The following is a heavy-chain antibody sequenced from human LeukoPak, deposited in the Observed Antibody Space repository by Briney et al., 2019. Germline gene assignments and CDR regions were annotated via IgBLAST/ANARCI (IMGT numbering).Heavy chain of an antibody. D-gene: IGHD6-13*01. J-gene: IGHJ5*02. CDR2: ISYDGSNK. CDR1: GFTFSSYW. V-gene: IGHV3-30-3*01. Sequence: GGSLRLSCAASGFTFSSYWMSWVRQAPGEGLEWVAVISYDGSNKYYADSVKGRFTISRDNSKNTLYLQMNSLRAEDTAVYYCARGRTYIAAAGNSPYNWFDPWGQGTLVTVSS. CDR3: ARGRTYIAAAGNSPYNWFDP.